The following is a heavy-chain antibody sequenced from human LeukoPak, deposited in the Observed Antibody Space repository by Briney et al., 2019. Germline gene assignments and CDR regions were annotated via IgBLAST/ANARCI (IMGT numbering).Heavy chain of an antibody. V-gene: IGHV4-59*01. Sequence: SETLSLTCTVSGGSLSGYYWSWIRQPPGKGLEWIGYIYNSGNTNYNPSLKSRVIITADTSRNQFSLKLSSVTAADTAVYYCARRRSTLRHWGQGTLVTVSS. D-gene: IGHD4-17*01. CDR1: GGSLSGYY. CDR3: ARRRSTLRH. CDR2: IYNSGNT. J-gene: IGHJ4*02.